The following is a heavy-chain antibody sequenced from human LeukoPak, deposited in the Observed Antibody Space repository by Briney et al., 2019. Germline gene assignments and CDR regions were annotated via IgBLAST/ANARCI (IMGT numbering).Heavy chain of an antibody. J-gene: IGHJ2*01. CDR3: VRGALPGDNWYFDL. CDR2: FGSTGDT. CDR1: GFPFRAYE. V-gene: IGHV3-13*01. Sequence: PGGSLRLSCPTSGFPFRAYEMHWLHPAPGKGLAGVSAFGSTGDTYYPGAVKGRFTISRDYATDSLYLQMNSLRAGDTAVYFCVRGALPGDNWYFDLWGRGTLVTVSS.